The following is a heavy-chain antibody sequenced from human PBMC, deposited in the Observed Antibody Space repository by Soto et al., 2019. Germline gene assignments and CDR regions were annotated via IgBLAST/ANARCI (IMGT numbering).Heavy chain of an antibody. J-gene: IGHJ3*02. D-gene: IGHD4-17*01. CDR3: ARGYYGDYNAFDI. CDR1: GGSISSYY. Sequence: SETLSLTCTVSGGSISSYYWSWIRQPPGKGLEWIGYIYYSGSTNYNPSLKSRVTISVDTSKNQFSLKLSSVTAADTAVYYCARGYYGDYNAFDIWGQGTMVTVSS. CDR2: IYYSGST. V-gene: IGHV4-59*01.